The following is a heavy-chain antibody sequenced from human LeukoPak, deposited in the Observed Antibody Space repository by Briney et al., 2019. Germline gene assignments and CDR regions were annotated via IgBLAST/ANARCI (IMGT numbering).Heavy chain of an antibody. CDR1: GGSISSYY. CDR2: IYTSGST. Sequence: SETLSLTCTVSGGSISSYYWSWIRQPAGKGLEWIGRIYTSGSTNYNPSLKSRVTMSVDTSKNQFSLKLSSVTAADTAVYYCATQEVTAAGTGFDYWGQGTLVTVSS. D-gene: IGHD6-13*01. J-gene: IGHJ4*02. CDR3: ATQEVTAAGTGFDY. V-gene: IGHV4-4*07.